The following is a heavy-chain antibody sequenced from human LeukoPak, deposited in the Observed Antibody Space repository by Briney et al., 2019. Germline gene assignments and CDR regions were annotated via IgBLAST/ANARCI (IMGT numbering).Heavy chain of an antibody. CDR1: GFTFSSFG. J-gene: IGHJ4*02. CDR2: ISSSSNYI. CDR3: ARESGSPDY. Sequence: GGSLRLSCAASGFTFSSFGMHWVRQAPGKGLEWVSSISSSSNYIYYADSVKGRFTISRDNAKNSVYLQVNSLRAEDTALYYCARESGSPDYWGQGTLVTVSS. D-gene: IGHD3-10*01. V-gene: IGHV3-21*01.